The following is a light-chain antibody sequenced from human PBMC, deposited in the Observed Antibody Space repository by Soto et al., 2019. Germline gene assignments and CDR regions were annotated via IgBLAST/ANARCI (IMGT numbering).Light chain of an antibody. V-gene: IGKV1-27*01. J-gene: IGKJ1*01. CDR1: QGITNY. Sequence: DIRMCQSPSSVSASIGDRVTITCRASQGITNYLAWFQQKPGKVPKLLIYAASTLQSGVPSRFSGSGSGTDFTLTISSLQPEDVATYYCQKYNNAPRTFGQGTKVDIK. CDR2: AAS. CDR3: QKYNNAPRT.